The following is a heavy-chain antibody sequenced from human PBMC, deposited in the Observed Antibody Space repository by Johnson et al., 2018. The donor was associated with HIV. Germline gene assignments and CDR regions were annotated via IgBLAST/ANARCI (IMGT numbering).Heavy chain of an antibody. V-gene: IGHV3-33*06. CDR2: IWYDGSNR. Sequence: VQLVESGGGVIQPGRSLRVSCAASGFTFSRYGMHWVRQAPGTGLEWVAVIWYDGSNRYYADAVKGRFTISRDNSKNTLSLQMNSLRAEDTAVYYCTKCIWGSSLIDAFDIWGQGTMVTVSS. CDR1: GFTFSRYG. J-gene: IGHJ3*02. CDR3: TKCIWGSSLIDAFDI. D-gene: IGHD6-13*01.